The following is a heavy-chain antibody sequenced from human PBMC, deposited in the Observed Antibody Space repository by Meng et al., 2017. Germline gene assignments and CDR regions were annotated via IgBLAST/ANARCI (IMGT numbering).Heavy chain of an antibody. V-gene: IGHV3-15*01. D-gene: IGHD3-9*01. CDR1: LFRFSISW. CDR3: TWDDKSVSDY. J-gene: IGHJ4*02. Sequence: VYLVDSGADVVRPGRFLRLALAAALFRFSISWMSWVRQARGKGLEGVGRIKSTTDGGTAEYAAAVIGSFTIPRDESKSTLYMQMSGLRIDVTGVDYCTWDDKSVSDYWGQGTLVTVSS. CDR2: IKSTTDGGTA.